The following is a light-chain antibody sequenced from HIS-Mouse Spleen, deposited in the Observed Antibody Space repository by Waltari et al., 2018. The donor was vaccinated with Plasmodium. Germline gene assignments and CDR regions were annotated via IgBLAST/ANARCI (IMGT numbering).Light chain of an antibody. CDR1: QSISSR. CDR2: KAS. Sequence: DIQMTQSPSTLSASVGDRVTITCRASQSISSRLAWYQQKPGKAPKLLIYKASSLESGVPSRFSGSGSGTEFTLTISSLHPDDFATYYCQQYNSYSWTFGQGTKVEIK. J-gene: IGKJ1*01. CDR3: QQYNSYSWT. V-gene: IGKV1-5*03.